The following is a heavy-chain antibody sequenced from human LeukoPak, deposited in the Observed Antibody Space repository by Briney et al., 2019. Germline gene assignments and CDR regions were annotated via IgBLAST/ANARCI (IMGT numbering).Heavy chain of an antibody. V-gene: IGHV4-39*01. Sequence: SETLSLTCTVSGGSISSSSYYWGWIRQPPGKGLEWIGSIYYSGSTYYNPSLKSRVTISVDTSKNQFSLKLSSVTAADTAVYYCARLQAYGSGFDYWGQGTLVTVSS. D-gene: IGHD3-10*01. CDR3: ARLQAYGSGFDY. CDR2: IYYSGST. CDR1: GGSISSSSYY. J-gene: IGHJ4*02.